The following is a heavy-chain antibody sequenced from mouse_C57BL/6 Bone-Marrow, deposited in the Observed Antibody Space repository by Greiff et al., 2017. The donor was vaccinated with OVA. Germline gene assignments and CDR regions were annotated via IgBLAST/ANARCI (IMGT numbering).Heavy chain of an antibody. J-gene: IGHJ4*01. CDR1: GFTFSSYG. CDR3: ARHLFYAMDY. V-gene: IGHV5-6*01. Sequence: EVQVVESGGDLVKPGGSLKLSCAASGFTFSSYGMSWVRQTPDKRLEWVATISSGGSYTYYPDSVKGRFSISRDNAKNTLYLQMSSLKSEDTAMYYCARHLFYAMDYWGQGTSVTVSS. CDR2: ISSGGSYT.